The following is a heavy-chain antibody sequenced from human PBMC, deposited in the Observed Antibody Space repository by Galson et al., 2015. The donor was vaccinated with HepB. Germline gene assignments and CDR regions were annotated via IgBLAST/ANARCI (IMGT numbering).Heavy chain of an antibody. Sequence: SVKVSCKASGGTFSSYAISWVRQAPGQGLEWMGGIIPIFGTANYAQKFQGRVTITADESTSTAYMELSSLRSEDTAVYYCAREQCSGGSCYFGHYGMDVWGQGTTVTVSS. CDR3: AREQCSGGSCYFGHYGMDV. V-gene: IGHV1-69*13. CDR2: IIPIFGTA. CDR1: GGTFSSYA. J-gene: IGHJ6*02. D-gene: IGHD2-15*01.